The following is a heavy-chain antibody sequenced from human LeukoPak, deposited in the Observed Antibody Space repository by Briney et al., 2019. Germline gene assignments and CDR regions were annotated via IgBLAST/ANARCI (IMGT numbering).Heavy chain of an antibody. Sequence: GGSLRLSCAASGFTFSSYGMNWVRQAPGKGLEWVSGISPSGGGTYYADSVKGRFTISRDDSKNTLSLQMNSLRVEDTAVYYCAQDLAWGAFDHWGQGTLVTVSS. CDR2: ISPSGGGT. CDR1: GFTFSSYG. D-gene: IGHD7-27*01. J-gene: IGHJ4*02. CDR3: AQDLAWGAFDH. V-gene: IGHV3-23*01.